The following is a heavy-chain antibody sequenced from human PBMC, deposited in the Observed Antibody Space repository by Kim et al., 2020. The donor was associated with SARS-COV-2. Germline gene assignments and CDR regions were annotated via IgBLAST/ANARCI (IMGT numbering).Heavy chain of an antibody. Sequence: TNYARKFQGRVTMTTDTSTTTAYMDLRGLRSDDTAFYYCARRRPIWASGDYWGQGTLVTVSS. CDR3: ARRRPIWASGDY. D-gene: IGHD7-27*01. V-gene: IGHV1-18*01. J-gene: IGHJ4*02. CDR2: T.